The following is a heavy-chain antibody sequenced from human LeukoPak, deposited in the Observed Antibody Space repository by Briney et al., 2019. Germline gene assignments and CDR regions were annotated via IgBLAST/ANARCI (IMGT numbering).Heavy chain of an antibody. CDR3: AKDYSKTTYYGSGTYYRPNWFDP. J-gene: IGHJ5*02. CDR2: IRFDGSNK. D-gene: IGHD3-10*01. V-gene: IGHV3-30*02. Sequence: GGSLRLSCAASGFTFSSYGMHWVRQAPGKGLEWVAFIRFDGSNKYYADSVKGRFTISRDNFKNTLFLQMNSLRAEDTAVYYCAKDYSKTTYYGSGTYYRPNWFDPWGQGTLVTVSS. CDR1: GFTFSSYG.